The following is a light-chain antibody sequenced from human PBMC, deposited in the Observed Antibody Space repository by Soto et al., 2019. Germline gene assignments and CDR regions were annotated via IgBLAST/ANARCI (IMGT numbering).Light chain of an antibody. CDR1: QSISSW. V-gene: IGKV1-5*03. CDR2: KAS. Sequence: DIQMTQSPSSLSASVGDRVTITCRASQSISSWLAWYQQKPGKAPKVLIYKASTSESGVPSRFSGSGSGTEFTLSISSLQPDDAATYYCQQYNSYPRTFGQGTKVDI. CDR3: QQYNSYPRT. J-gene: IGKJ1*01.